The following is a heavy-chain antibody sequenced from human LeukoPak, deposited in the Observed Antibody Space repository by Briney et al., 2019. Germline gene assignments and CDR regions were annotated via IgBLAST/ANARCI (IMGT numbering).Heavy chain of an antibody. CDR2: IIPIFGTA. CDR3: ARGRYYDFWSGYYTPLFDY. J-gene: IGHJ4*02. V-gene: IGHV1-69*05. Sequence: SVKVSCKASGGTFSSYAISWVRQAPGQGLEWMGRIIPIFGTANYAQKFQGRVTITRNTSISTAYMELSSLRSEDTAVYYCARGRYYDFWSGYYTPLFDYWGQGTLVTVSS. CDR1: GGTFSSYA. D-gene: IGHD3-3*01.